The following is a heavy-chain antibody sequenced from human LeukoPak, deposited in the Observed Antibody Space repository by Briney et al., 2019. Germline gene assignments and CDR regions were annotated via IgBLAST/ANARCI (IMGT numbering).Heavy chain of an antibody. V-gene: IGHV3-23*01. CDR3: AKDIVAAGLFFDY. Sequence: GGSLRLSCAASGFTFSNYAMSWVRQAPGKGLDWVSGISGSGRSTNYADPVKGRFTISRDNAKNSLYLQMDSLRVEDTAVYYCAKDIVAAGLFFDYWGQGTLVTVSS. CDR2: ISGSGRST. J-gene: IGHJ4*02. D-gene: IGHD6-13*01. CDR1: GFTFSNYA.